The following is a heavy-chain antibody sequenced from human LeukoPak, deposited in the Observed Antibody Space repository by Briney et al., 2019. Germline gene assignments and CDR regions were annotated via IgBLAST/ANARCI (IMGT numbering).Heavy chain of an antibody. CDR1: GFTFSSYA. V-gene: IGHV3-43*02. CDR3: AKDKGTGWDFDY. CDR2: INGDGGSP. Sequence: GGSLRLSCAASGFTFSSYAMHWVRQAPGKGLESVSLINGDGGSPRSADSVKGRFTISRDNSRHSLYLQMNSLRTEDTALYYCAKDKGTGWDFDYWGQGTLVTVSS. J-gene: IGHJ4*02. D-gene: IGHD6-19*01.